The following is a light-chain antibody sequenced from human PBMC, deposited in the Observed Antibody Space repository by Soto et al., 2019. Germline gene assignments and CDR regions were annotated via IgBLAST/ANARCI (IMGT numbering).Light chain of an antibody. CDR2: HTS. V-gene: IGKV1-5*01. CDR3: QQYDTYPLT. J-gene: IGKJ4*01. Sequence: DIQMTQSPSTLSASVGDRVTITCRASQNINRWLAWYQQNPGKAPKLLIYHTSTLEDGVPSRFSGSGFGTEYTLTISSLQSEDSARYYCQQYDTYPLTFGGGTNVEIK. CDR1: QNINRW.